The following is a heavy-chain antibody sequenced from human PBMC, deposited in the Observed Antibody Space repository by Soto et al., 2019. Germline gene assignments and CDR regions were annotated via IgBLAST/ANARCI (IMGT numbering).Heavy chain of an antibody. D-gene: IGHD3-22*01. CDR2: IYYSGST. CDR3: ARGRITMIVVAPMDV. CDR1: GVSISSGDYY. Sequence: PSETLSLTCTVSGVSISSGDYYWSWIRQPPGKGQEWIGYIYYSGSTYYNPSLKSRVTISVDTSKNQFSLKLSSVTAADTAVYYCARGRITMIVVAPMDVWGQGTTVTVSS. V-gene: IGHV4-30-4*01. J-gene: IGHJ6*02.